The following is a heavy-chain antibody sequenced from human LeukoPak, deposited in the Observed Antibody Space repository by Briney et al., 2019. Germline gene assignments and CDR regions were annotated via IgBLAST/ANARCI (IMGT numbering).Heavy chain of an antibody. V-gene: IGHV3-66*02. CDR3: AHSRLRLGELSLYSLDY. CDR1: GFTVSSNY. CDR2: IYSGGST. J-gene: IGHJ4*02. Sequence: GGSLRLSCAASGFTVSSNYMSWVRQAPGKGLEWVSVIYSGGSTYYADSVKGRFTISSDNSKNTLYLQMNSLRAEDTAVYYCAHSRLRLGELSLYSLDYWGQGTLVTVSS. D-gene: IGHD3-16*02.